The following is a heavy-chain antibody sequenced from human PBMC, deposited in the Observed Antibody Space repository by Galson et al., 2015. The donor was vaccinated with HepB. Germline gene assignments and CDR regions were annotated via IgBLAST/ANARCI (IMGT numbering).Heavy chain of an antibody. J-gene: IGHJ6*03. CDR2: IYYSGNT. CDR3: ARGAPPYPGYYYYMDV. CDR1: GDSIISTTYY. Sequence: SETLSLTCTVSGDSIISTTYYWGWIRQPPGRGLEWIGSIYYSGNTYYNPSLKSRVTMSVDTSKNQFSLNLNSVTAADTAMYYCARGAPPYPGYYYYMDVWGKGTTVTVSS. V-gene: IGHV4-39*07.